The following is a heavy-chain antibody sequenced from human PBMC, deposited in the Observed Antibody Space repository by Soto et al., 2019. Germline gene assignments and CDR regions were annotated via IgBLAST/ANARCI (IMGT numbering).Heavy chain of an antibody. CDR2: IVVGSGNT. CDR3: AAVIGGYYLYSDY. CDR1: GFTFTSSA. V-gene: IGHV1-58*01. D-gene: IGHD3-22*01. Sequence: SVKVSCKASGFTFTSSAVQWVRQARGQRLEWIGWIVVGSGNTNYAQKFQERVTITRDMSTSTAYMELSSLRSEDTAVYYCAAVIGGYYLYSDYWGQGTLVTVSS. J-gene: IGHJ4*02.